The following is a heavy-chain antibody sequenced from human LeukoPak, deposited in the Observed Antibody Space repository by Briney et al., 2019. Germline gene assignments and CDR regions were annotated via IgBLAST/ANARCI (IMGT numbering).Heavy chain of an antibody. V-gene: IGHV3-30-3*01. CDR2: ISYDGSNK. D-gene: IGHD6-13*01. Sequence: PRGSLRLSCAASGFTFSSYAMHWVRQAPGKGLEWVAVISYDGSNKYYADSVKGRFTISRDNSKNTLYLQMNSLRAEDTAVYYCARAPRYSSSHDYWGQGTLVTVSS. CDR1: GFTFSSYA. J-gene: IGHJ4*02. CDR3: ARAPRYSSSHDY.